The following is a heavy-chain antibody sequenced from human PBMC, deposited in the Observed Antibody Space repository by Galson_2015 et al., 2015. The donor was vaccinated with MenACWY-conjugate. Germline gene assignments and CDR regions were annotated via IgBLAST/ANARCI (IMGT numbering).Heavy chain of an antibody. D-gene: IGHD1-1*01. V-gene: IGHV3-74*01. Sequence: SLRLSCAASGFTFNNYWMHWVRQPPGKGLEWISYIKADGSFSNYADSVKGRFTISTDNAKNMVYLQMDGLGDEGTAVYFCARDNNWPFDSWGQGTLVTVSS. CDR1: GFTFNNYW. J-gene: IGHJ4*02. CDR3: ARDNNWPFDS. CDR2: IKADGSFS.